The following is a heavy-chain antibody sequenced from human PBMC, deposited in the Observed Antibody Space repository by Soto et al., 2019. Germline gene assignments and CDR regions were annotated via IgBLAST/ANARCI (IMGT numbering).Heavy chain of an antibody. CDR3: ARYSSSPNLIWYFDL. CDR2: ISSSGSTI. V-gene: IGHV3-11*01. D-gene: IGHD6-6*01. CDR1: GFTFSDDY. Sequence: QVQLVESGGGLVKPGGSLRLSCAASGFTFSDDYMSWIRQAPGKGLEWVSYISSSGSTIYYADSVKGRFTIPRDNPKTSLYLQMHSLRAEDTAVYYCARYSSSPNLIWYFDLWGRGTLVTVSS. J-gene: IGHJ2*01.